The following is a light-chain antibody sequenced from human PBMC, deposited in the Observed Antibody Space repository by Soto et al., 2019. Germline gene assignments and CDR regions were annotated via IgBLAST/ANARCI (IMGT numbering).Light chain of an antibody. CDR2: DAS. J-gene: IGKJ4*01. CDR3: QQYNNWPLT. V-gene: IGKV3-15*01. CDR1: QSVDND. Sequence: EIVMTQSPTTLSVSPGDRATLSCRASQSVDNDLAWYQQKPGQPPRLXIYDASTRATGIPARVSGRQAWTECTLPISSLLSEDVEVYACQQYNNWPLTFGGGTKVDIK.